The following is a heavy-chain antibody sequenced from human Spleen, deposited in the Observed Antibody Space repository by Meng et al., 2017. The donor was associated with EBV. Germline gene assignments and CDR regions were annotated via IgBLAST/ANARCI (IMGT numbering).Heavy chain of an antibody. CDR2: INTNTGEA. CDR1: GYTFTSCV. J-gene: IGHJ4*02. D-gene: IGHD5-18*01. CDR3: ARGYNAWIQIPFY. V-gene: IGHV7-4-1*02. Sequence: QVQHVQSGYELKKPGASVGVSCKASGYTFTSCVMNWVRQAPGQGLELVGWINTNTGEARYAQGFTGRFVFSLDTSVSTAHLQISSLMAEDTAVYYCARGYNAWIQIPFYWGQGTLVTVS.